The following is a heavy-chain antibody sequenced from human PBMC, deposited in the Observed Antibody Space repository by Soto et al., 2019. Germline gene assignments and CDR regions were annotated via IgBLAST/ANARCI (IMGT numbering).Heavy chain of an antibody. CDR3: AELYQLLYFDY. CDR2: ISGSGGRT. D-gene: IGHD2-2*02. CDR1: GFTFSDYY. V-gene: IGHV3-23*01. J-gene: IGHJ4*02. Sequence: GGSLRLSFAASGFTFSDYYMSWIRQAPGKGLEWVSAISGSGGRTYDADSVKGRFSISRDNANKTLYLQMNSLRAEDTAVYYCAELYQLLYFDYWGQGTLVTVSS.